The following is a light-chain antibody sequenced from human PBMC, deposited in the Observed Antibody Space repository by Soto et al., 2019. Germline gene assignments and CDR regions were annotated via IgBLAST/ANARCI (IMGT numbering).Light chain of an antibody. CDR3: SSYTSSSTLVV. V-gene: IGLV2-14*01. CDR1: TSDVGGYNY. J-gene: IGLJ2*01. Sequence: QSALTQPASVSGSPGQSITISCTGTTSDVGGYNYVSWYQQHPGKAPKLMIYEVSNRPSGVSNRFAGSKSGNTASLTISGLQAEYESDYYFSSYTSSSTLVVFGGGTKVTVL. CDR2: EVS.